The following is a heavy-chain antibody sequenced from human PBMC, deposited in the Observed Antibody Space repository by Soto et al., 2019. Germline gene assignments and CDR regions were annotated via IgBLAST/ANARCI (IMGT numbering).Heavy chain of an antibody. V-gene: IGHV3-11*04. CDR2: ISSSGSTI. CDR1: GFTFSDWY. Sequence: PGGSLRLSCAASGFTFSDWYITWIRQAPGKGLEWVSYISSSGSTIYYADSVKGRFTISRDNAKNSLYLQMNSLRAEDTAVYYCARDEYYYDSSGYYPDAFDIWGQGTMVTVSS. CDR3: ARDEYYYDSSGYYPDAFDI. D-gene: IGHD3-22*01. J-gene: IGHJ3*02.